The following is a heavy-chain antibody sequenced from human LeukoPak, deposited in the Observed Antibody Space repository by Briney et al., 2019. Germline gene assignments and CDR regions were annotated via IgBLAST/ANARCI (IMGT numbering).Heavy chain of an antibody. J-gene: IGHJ6*03. V-gene: IGHV3-30*04. Sequence: GGSLRLSCAASGFTFSSYAMHWVRQAPGKGLEWVAVISYDGSNKYYADSVKGRFTISRDNSKNTLYLQMNSLRAEDTAVYYCAKDKLYSSSWDNYYYYYMDVWGKGTTVTISS. D-gene: IGHD6-13*01. CDR2: ISYDGSNK. CDR1: GFTFSSYA. CDR3: AKDKLYSSSWDNYYYYYMDV.